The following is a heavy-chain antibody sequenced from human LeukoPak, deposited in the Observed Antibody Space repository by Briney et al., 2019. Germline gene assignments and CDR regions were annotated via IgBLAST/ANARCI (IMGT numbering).Heavy chain of an antibody. V-gene: IGHV3-21*01. CDR1: GSTFSNAW. J-gene: IGHJ4*02. D-gene: IGHD6-13*01. CDR2: ISTGSNYI. CDR3: ARGSSSLDY. Sequence: GGSLRLSCAASGSTFSNAWMSWVRQAPGKGLEWVSSISTGSNYIYYADSVKGRFTISRDNAKNSLYLQMNSLRAEDTAVYYCARGSSSLDYWGQGTLVTVSS.